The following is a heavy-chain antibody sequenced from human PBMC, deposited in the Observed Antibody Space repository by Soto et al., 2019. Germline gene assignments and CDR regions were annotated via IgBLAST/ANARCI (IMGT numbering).Heavy chain of an antibody. CDR3: ATTGTPSLSLRFDL. V-gene: IGHV4-31*03. J-gene: IGHJ2*01. CDR1: GGSISSGGYY. CDR2: IYYIGST. D-gene: IGHD1-1*01. Sequence: QVQLQESGPGLVKPSQTLSLTCTVSGGSISSGGYYWSWIRQHPGKGLEWIGYIYYIGSTDYNPSLKCRVTIAVDTSKNQFSLKLSSVTAADTAVYYCATTGTPSLSLRFDLWGRGTLVTVSS.